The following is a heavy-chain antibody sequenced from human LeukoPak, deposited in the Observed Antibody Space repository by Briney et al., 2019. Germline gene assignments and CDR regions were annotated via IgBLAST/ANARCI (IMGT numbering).Heavy chain of an antibody. J-gene: IGHJ4*02. CDR2: IYYSGTT. CDR3: ARGVYIAAAQYGY. Sequence: PSEPLPLTCTVSGGSISSYYWSWLRQPPGKGLEWIGYIYYSGTTNYNPSLKSRVTISVDTSKNQFSLKLSSVTAADTAVYYCARGVYIAAAQYGYWGQGTLVTVSS. CDR1: GGSISSYY. V-gene: IGHV4-59*01. D-gene: IGHD6-13*01.